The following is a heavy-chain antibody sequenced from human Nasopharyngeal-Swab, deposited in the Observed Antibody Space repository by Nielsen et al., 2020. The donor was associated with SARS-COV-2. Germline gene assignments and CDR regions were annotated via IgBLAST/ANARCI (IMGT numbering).Heavy chain of an antibody. Sequence: ASLQISCAASGFTFSNYVMNWVRQAPGKGLEWVSATTNSGGSTYYADSVKGRFTISRDNSKNTLFLQMNSLRAEDTAVYYCAKDKAHSTFDYWGQGTLVAVPS. CDR1: GFTFSNYV. D-gene: IGHD4-11*01. V-gene: IGHV3-23*01. J-gene: IGHJ4*02. CDR3: AKDKAHSTFDY. CDR2: TTNSGGST.